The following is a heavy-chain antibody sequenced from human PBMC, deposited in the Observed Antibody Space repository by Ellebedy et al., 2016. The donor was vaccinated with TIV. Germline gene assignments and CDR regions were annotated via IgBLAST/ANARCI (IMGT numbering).Heavy chain of an antibody. CDR3: ARGRLPVSLENYFHP. CDR1: GGSISTFY. CDR2: IAYNGIT. V-gene: IGHV4-59*01. Sequence: MPSETLSLTCTVSGGSISTFYWSWIRQPPGKGLEWIGYIAYNGITSYNPSLRSRVTISLDKSRNQFSLKVTSVTAADTAMYFCARGRLPVSLENYFHPWGQGSLVSVSS. D-gene: IGHD5-12*01. J-gene: IGHJ5*02.